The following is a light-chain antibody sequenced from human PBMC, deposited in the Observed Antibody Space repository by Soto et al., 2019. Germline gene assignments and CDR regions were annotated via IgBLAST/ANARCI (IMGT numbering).Light chain of an antibody. CDR1: QSVSSSY. CDR3: QQYGSSPYT. V-gene: IGKV3-20*01. Sequence: EIVLTQSPGTLSLSPGERATLSCRASQSVSSSYLAWYQQKPGQAPRLLIYGASSMATGIPDRFSGSGSGTDFTLTIRRLEPEDFAVYYCQQYGSSPYTFGQGTKLEIK. CDR2: GAS. J-gene: IGKJ2*01.